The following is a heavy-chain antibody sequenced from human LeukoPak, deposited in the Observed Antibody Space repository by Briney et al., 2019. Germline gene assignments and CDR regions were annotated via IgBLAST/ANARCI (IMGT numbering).Heavy chain of an antibody. CDR3: ARGGPIAAAAFDAFDI. Sequence: ASVKVSCKASGYTFTSYGISWVRQAPGQGLERMGWISAYNGNTNYAQKLQGRVTMTTDTSTSTAYMELRSLRSDDTAVYYCARGGPIAAAAFDAFDIWGQGTMVTVSS. V-gene: IGHV1-18*01. CDR2: ISAYNGNT. J-gene: IGHJ3*02. D-gene: IGHD6-13*01. CDR1: GYTFTSYG.